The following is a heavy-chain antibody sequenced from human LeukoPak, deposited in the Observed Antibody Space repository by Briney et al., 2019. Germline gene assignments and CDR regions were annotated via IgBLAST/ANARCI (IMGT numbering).Heavy chain of an antibody. CDR3: ARAIAAANYYYYYYMDV. CDR2: INSDGSST. CDR1: GFTFSSYW. Sequence: GGSLRLSCAASGFTFSSYWMHWVRHAPGKGLVWVSRINSDGSSTSYADSVKGRFTISRDNAKNTLYLQMNSLRAEDTAVYYCARAIAAANYYYYYYMDVWGKGTTVTISS. V-gene: IGHV3-74*01. J-gene: IGHJ6*03. D-gene: IGHD6-13*01.